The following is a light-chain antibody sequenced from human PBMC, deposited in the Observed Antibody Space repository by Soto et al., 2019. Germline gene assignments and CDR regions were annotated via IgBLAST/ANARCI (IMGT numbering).Light chain of an antibody. Sequence: QSALTQPASVSGSPGQSTTISCTGTSSDIGTYNYVSWYQQHPDKAPKLMIYEVSNRPSGVSNRFSGSKSGNTASLTISGLQAEDEADYYCSSYTSSSTPYVFGTGTKVTVL. V-gene: IGLV2-14*01. CDR3: SSYTSSSTPYV. J-gene: IGLJ1*01. CDR2: EVS. CDR1: SSDIGTYNY.